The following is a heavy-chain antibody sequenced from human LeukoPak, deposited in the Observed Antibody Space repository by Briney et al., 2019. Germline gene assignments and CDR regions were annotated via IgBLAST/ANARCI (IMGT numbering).Heavy chain of an antibody. Sequence: SETLSLTCTVSGGSISSYYWSWIRQPPGKGLECIGYIYYSGSTNYNPSLKSRVTISVDTSKNQFSLKLSSVTAADTAVYYCARSIPLWKELRRDWLDPWGQGTQVTVSS. CDR1: GGSISSYY. D-gene: IGHD2-21*01. V-gene: IGHV4-59*01. CDR2: IYYSGST. J-gene: IGHJ5*02. CDR3: ARSIPLWKELRRDWLDP.